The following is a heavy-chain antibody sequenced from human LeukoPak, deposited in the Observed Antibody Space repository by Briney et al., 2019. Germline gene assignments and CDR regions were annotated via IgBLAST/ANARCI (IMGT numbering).Heavy chain of an antibody. CDR1: GYTFTGYY. CDR2: INPNSGGT. J-gene: IGHJ5*02. V-gene: IGHV1-2*06. D-gene: IGHD6-6*01. Sequence: GASVKVSCKASGYTFTGYYMHWVRQAPGQGLEWMGRINPNSGGTNYAQKFQGRVTMTRDTSISTAYMELSRLRSDDTAVYYYARDKRDPSSSSHHNWFDPWGQGTLVTVSS. CDR3: ARDKRDPSSSSHHNWFDP.